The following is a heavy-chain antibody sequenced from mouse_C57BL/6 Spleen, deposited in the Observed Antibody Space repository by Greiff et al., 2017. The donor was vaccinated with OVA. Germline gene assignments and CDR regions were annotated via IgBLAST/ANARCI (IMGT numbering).Heavy chain of an antibody. CDR1: GYTFTSYW. J-gene: IGHJ2*01. D-gene: IGHD1-1*01. CDR3: ARNYYGSSYNFDY. Sequence: VQLQQSGTELVKPGASVKLSCKASGYTFTSYWMHWVKQRPGQGLEWIGNINPSNGGTNYNEKFKSKATLTVDKSSSTAYMQLSSLTSEDSAVYYCARNYYGSSYNFDYWGQGTTLTVSS. V-gene: IGHV1-53*01. CDR2: INPSNGGT.